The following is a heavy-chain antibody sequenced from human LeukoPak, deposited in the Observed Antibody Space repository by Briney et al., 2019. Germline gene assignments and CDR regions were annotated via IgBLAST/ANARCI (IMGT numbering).Heavy chain of an antibody. CDR2: IYYSGST. D-gene: IGHD6-13*01. CDR1: GGSISSYY. V-gene: IGHV4-59*01. J-gene: IGHJ6*02. Sequence: KPSETLSLTCTVSGGSISSYYWNWIRQPPGKGLEWIGYIYYSGSTNYNPSLKSRVTISVDTSKKQFSLKLSLVTAADTAVYYCARNGAAAGNYYYYGMDVWGQGTTLTVSS. CDR3: ARNGAAAGNYYYYGMDV.